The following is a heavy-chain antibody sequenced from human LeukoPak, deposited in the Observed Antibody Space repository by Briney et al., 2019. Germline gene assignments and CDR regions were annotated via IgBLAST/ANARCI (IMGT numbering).Heavy chain of an antibody. CDR2: IPYDGSNK. V-gene: IGHV3-30*03. Sequence: GRSLRLSCEASGFTFSTYGMHWVRQAPGKGLEWITLIPYDGSNKYYADSAKGRFTISRDNSKNTLYLQMNSLRAEDTAVYYCARYYGSGRGYYGLDVWGQGTTVTVFS. D-gene: IGHD3-10*01. CDR3: ARYYGSGRGYYGLDV. J-gene: IGHJ6*02. CDR1: GFTFSTYG.